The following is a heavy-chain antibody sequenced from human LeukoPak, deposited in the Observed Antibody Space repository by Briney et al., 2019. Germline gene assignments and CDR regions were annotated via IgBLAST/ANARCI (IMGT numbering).Heavy chain of an antibody. J-gene: IGHJ4*02. D-gene: IGHD1-26*01. V-gene: IGHV4-39*07. CDR3: ARVGATYSRDY. CDR1: GGSISSSGYC. CDR2: IDYSGST. Sequence: PSETLSLTCTVSGGSISSSGYCWGWIRQPPGKGLEWIGSIDYSGSTNYNPSLKSRVTISVDMSKNQFSLKLSSVTAADTAVYYCARVGATYSRDYWGQGTLVTVSS.